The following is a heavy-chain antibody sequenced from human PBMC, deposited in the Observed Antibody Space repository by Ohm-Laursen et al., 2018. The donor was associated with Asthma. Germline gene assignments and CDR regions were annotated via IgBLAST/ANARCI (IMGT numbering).Heavy chain of an antibody. CDR3: ARDVMEWYLPAFDF. D-gene: IGHD3-3*01. CDR1: GFTFSTYA. CDR2: ISGSGGTT. J-gene: IGHJ4*02. Sequence: SLRLSCAASGFTFSTYAMNWVRQAPGQGLEWVSVISGSGGTTYYADSVEGRFTISRDNSKNTLYLQMNSLRAEDTAVYYCARDVMEWYLPAFDFWGQGTLVTVSS. V-gene: IGHV3-23*01.